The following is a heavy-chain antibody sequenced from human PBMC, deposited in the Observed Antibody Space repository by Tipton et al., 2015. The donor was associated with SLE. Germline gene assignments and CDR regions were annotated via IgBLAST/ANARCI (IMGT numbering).Heavy chain of an antibody. CDR2: IYYSGST. CDR1: GGSISSSSYY. Sequence: TLSLTCTVSGGSISSSSYYWGWIRQPPGKGLEWIGYIYYSGSTNYNPSLKSRVTISVDTSKNQFSLKLSSVTAADTAVYYCARDEAFDIWGQGTMVTVSS. CDR3: ARDEAFDI. V-gene: IGHV4-61*01. J-gene: IGHJ3*02.